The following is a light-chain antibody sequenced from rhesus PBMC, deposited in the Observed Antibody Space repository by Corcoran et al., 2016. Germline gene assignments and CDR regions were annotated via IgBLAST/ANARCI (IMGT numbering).Light chain of an antibody. CDR2: KAS. CDR1: QGISGY. J-gene: IGKJ4*01. Sequence: DIQMTQSPSSLSASVGDTVTITCRASQGISGYLAWYPQKPGKAPKLLIYKASTLPRGVPSRFSGSGSGTEFTLTISSLQPEDFATYYCQQHNSDPPTFGGGTKVELK. CDR3: QQHNSDPPT. V-gene: IGKV1-25*01.